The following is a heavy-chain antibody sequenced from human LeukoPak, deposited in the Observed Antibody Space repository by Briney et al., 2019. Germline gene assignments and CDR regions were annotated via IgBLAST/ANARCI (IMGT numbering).Heavy chain of an antibody. V-gene: IGHV4-59*08. CDR3: ARRVRGSPFKY. D-gene: IGHD1-26*01. J-gene: IGHJ4*02. CDR1: GGSISSYY. CDR2: IYYSGTT. Sequence: PSGTLSLTCTVSGGSISSYYWSWIRQPPGKGLEWIGYIYYSGTTNYNPSLKSRVSISVDTSKNQFSLKSSSVTAADTAVYYCARRVRGSPFKYWGQGTLVTVSS.